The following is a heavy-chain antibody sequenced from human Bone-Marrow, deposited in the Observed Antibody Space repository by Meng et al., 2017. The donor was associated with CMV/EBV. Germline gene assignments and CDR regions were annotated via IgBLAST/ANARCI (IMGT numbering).Heavy chain of an antibody. CDR2: ISSSGSYI. CDR3: ARVESYYGMDV. Sequence: GGSLRLSCAASGFTFSSYSMNWVRQAPGKGLEWVSYISSSGSYISYADSLKGRLTISRDNAKNSLYLQMNSLRAEDTAVYYCARVESYYGMDVWGQGTTVTVSS. CDR1: GFTFSSYS. D-gene: IGHD5-24*01. V-gene: IGHV3-21*01. J-gene: IGHJ6*02.